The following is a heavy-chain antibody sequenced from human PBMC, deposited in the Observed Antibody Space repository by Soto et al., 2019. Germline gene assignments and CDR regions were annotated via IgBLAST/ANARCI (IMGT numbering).Heavy chain of an antibody. D-gene: IGHD2-15*01. Sequence: QVQLQESGPGLVKPSETLSLTCTVSGGSISSYYWSWIRQPPGKGLEWIGYIYYSGSTNYNPSLKSRVTISVDTSKNQSSLKLSSVTAADTAVYYCARLEWDWWLNYWGQGTLVTVSS. CDR2: IYYSGST. CDR1: GGSISSYY. V-gene: IGHV4-59*08. J-gene: IGHJ4*02. CDR3: ARLEWDWWLNY.